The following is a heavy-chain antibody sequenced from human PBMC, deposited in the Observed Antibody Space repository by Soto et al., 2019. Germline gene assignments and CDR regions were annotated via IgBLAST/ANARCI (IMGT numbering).Heavy chain of an antibody. CDR1: GGSVNSDNYY. Sequence: PSETLSLTCTVSGGSVNSDNYYWSWIRQPPGRGLDWIGYIYHTGSTNYNPSLNSRVTISVDTSRNQFSLKLSSVTAADTAVYYCAREFSNSPEAFDSWGQGTLVTVSS. CDR2: IYHTGST. D-gene: IGHD6-6*01. CDR3: AREFSNSPEAFDS. V-gene: IGHV4-61*01. J-gene: IGHJ4*02.